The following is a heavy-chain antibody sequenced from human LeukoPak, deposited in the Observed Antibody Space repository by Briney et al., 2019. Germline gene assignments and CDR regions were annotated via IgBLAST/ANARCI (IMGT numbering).Heavy chain of an antibody. CDR1: GVSISSSNSY. D-gene: IGHD3-9*01. J-gene: IGHJ3*02. CDR3: AKDWDYYDILTGPNDAFDI. Sequence: ETLSLTCTVSGVSISSSNSYWGWIRQPPGKGLEWVSAISGSGGSTYYADSVKGRFTISRDNSKNTLYLQMNSLRAEDTAVYYCAKDWDYYDILTGPNDAFDIWGQGTMVTVSS. CDR2: ISGSGGST. V-gene: IGHV3-23*01.